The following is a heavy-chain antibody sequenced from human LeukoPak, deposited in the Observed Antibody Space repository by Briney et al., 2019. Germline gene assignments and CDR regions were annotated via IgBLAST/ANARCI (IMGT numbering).Heavy chain of an antibody. CDR2: ISSSGSTI. Sequence: GGSLRLSCAASGFTFSSYEMNWVRQAPGKGLEWVSYISSSGSTIYYADSVKGRFTISRDNAKNSPYLQMNSLRAEDTAVYYCAGPDYDFWTWGQGTLVTVSS. CDR1: GFTFSSYE. J-gene: IGHJ5*02. V-gene: IGHV3-48*03. D-gene: IGHD3-3*01. CDR3: AGPDYDFWT.